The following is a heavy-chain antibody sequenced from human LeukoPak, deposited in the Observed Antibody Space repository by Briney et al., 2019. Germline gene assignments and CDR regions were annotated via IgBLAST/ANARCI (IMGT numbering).Heavy chain of an antibody. V-gene: IGHV3-21*01. J-gene: IGHJ4*02. CDR1: GLTFSIYS. CDR2: ISSSSTYI. CDR3: ARVARPKEYYFDY. Sequence: EGSLRLSCAASGLTFSIYSINWVGQAPWKGLERVSSISSSSTYIYYADSVKGRFTISRDDAKNSLYLQMNSLRAEDTAVYYCARVARPKEYYFDYWGQGTLVTVSS. D-gene: IGHD1-26*01.